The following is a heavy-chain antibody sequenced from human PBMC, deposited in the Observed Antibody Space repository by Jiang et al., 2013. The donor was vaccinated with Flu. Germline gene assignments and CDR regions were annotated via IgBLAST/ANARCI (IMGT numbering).Heavy chain of an antibody. D-gene: IGHD4-23*01. J-gene: IGHJ3*02. CDR3: ARKMKVVTPSVGDAFDI. V-gene: IGHV1-69*06. CDR1: GGTFSSYA. Sequence: GAEVKKPGSSVKVSCKASGGTFSSYAISWVRQAPGQGLEWMGGIIPIFGTANYAQKFQGRVTITADKSTSTAYMELSSLRSEDTAVYYCARKMKVVTPSVGDAFDIWGQGTMVTVSS. CDR2: IIPIFGTA.